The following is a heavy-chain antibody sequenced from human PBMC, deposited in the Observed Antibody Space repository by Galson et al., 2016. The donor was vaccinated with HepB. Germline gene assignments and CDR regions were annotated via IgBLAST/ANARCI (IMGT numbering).Heavy chain of an antibody. Sequence: SCKASGYTFTGYYLHWIRQAPGQGLECLGSVNPTTGSATYSQNFQGRVTMTRDTSTSTVYMELSSLRSQDTAVYFCAREGAVGAAEYGGNSGAYGYWGQGTLVIVSS. CDR2: VNPTTGSA. CDR3: AREGAVGAAEYGGNSGAYGY. D-gene: IGHD4-23*01. V-gene: IGHV1-46*01. J-gene: IGHJ4*02. CDR1: GYTFTGYY.